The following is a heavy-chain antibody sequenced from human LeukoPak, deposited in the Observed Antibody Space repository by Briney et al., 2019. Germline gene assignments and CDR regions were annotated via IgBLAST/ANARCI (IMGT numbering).Heavy chain of an antibody. CDR3: ARFPYSGYDYWYFDL. J-gene: IGHJ2*01. V-gene: IGHV4-31*03. Sequence: PSETLSLTCTVSGGSISSGGYFWTWIRLHPGKALEWIGYIYYSGSTYYNPSLKSRVTISVDTSKNQFSLKLSSVTAADTAVYYCARFPYSGYDYWYFDLWGRGTLVTVSS. CDR2: IYYSGST. CDR1: GGSISSGGYF. D-gene: IGHD5-12*01.